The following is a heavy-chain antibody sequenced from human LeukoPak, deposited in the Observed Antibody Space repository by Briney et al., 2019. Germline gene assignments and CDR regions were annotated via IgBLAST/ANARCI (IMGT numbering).Heavy chain of an antibody. CDR2: IIPIFGTA. Sequence: SVKVSCKASGGTFSSYAISWVRQAPGQGLEWMGGIIPIFGTANYAQKFQGRVTITADESTSTAYMELSSLRSEDTAVYYCARVHSGSYFDTGSQSNWFDPWGQGTLVTVSS. J-gene: IGHJ5*02. CDR1: GGTFSSYA. CDR3: ARVHSGSYFDTGSQSNWFDP. D-gene: IGHD1-26*01. V-gene: IGHV1-69*13.